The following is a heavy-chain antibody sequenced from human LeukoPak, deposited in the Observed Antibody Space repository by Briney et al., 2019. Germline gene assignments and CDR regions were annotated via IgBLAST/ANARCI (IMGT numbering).Heavy chain of an antibody. CDR2: IYHSGST. J-gene: IGHJ4*02. CDR3: ARERGYSYGRYFDY. Sequence: PSETLSLTCAVSGGSISSGGYSWSWIRQPPGKGLEWIGYIYHSGSTYYNPSLKSRVTISVDRSKNQFSLKLSSVTAADTAVYYYARERGYSYGRYFDYWGQGTLATVSS. V-gene: IGHV4-30-2*01. CDR1: GGSISSGGYS. D-gene: IGHD5-18*01.